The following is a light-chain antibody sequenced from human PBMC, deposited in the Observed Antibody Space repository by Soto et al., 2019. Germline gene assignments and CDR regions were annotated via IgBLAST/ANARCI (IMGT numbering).Light chain of an antibody. CDR3: QQYGSSPRIT. CDR1: QSVSSSY. Sequence: EIVLTHSPGTLSLSPGERATLACRASQSVSSSYLAWYQQKPGQAPRLLIYGASSRATGIPDRFSGSGSGTDFTLTISRLEPEDFAVYYCQQYGSSPRITFRQGTRLEIK. V-gene: IGKV3-20*01. CDR2: GAS. J-gene: IGKJ5*01.